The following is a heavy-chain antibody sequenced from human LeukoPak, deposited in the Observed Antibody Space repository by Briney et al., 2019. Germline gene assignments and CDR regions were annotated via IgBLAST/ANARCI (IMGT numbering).Heavy chain of an antibody. J-gene: IGHJ6*02. D-gene: IGHD5-12*01. CDR1: GFTFDDYA. CDR2: ISWSSGNI. Sequence: GRSLRLSCAASGFTFDDYAMHWVRHAPGKGLEWVAGISWSSGNIGYADSVKGRFTISRDNAENSLHLQMNSLRTEGTALYFCARDAWRRAFNYGMDVWGQGTTVAVSS. V-gene: IGHV3-9*01. CDR3: ARDAWRRAFNYGMDV.